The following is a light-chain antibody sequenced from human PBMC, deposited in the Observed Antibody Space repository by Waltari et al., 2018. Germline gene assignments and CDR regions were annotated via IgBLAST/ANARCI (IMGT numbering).Light chain of an antibody. Sequence: QSALTQPRSVSGSPGQSVTISCTGTSSAVGGYKYVSWYQHHPGKAPKLIIYYVTKRPSGVPDRFAASKSDNTASLTISGLQAEDEADYYCCSYAGSITFWVFGGGTKLTVL. CDR2: YVT. V-gene: IGLV2-11*01. CDR3: CSYAGSITFWV. J-gene: IGLJ3*02. CDR1: SSAVGGYKY.